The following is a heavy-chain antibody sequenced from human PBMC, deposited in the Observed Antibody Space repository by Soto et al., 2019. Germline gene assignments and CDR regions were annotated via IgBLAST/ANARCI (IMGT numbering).Heavy chain of an antibody. CDR3: AKDSPLSGNYQDCEL. Sequence: EVQLFESGGALVQPGVSLRLSGAASGFPVSGYAMSWVRQVPGKGLEWVSALTPGGETTYYADSVKGRFTISRDNSKNTLYLQMAGLRAEDTAVYYCAKDSPLSGNYQDCELWGQGTTVTVSS. CDR2: LTPGGETT. CDR1: GFPVSGYA. J-gene: IGHJ4*02. V-gene: IGHV3-23*01. D-gene: IGHD1-26*01.